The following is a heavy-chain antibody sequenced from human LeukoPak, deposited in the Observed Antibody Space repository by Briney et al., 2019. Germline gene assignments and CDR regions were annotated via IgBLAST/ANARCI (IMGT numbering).Heavy chain of an antibody. J-gene: IGHJ6*03. CDR2: INTNTGNP. D-gene: IGHD6-13*01. CDR3: ARWECSSPPCPSSNYYYYYMDV. Sequence: GASVKVSCKASGYTFTSYAMNWVRQAPGQGLEWMGWINTNTGNPTYAQGFTGRFVFSLDTSVSTAYLQISSLKAEDTAVYYCARWECSSPPCPSSNYYYYYMDVWGKGTTVTISS. V-gene: IGHV7-4-1*02. CDR1: GYTFTSYA.